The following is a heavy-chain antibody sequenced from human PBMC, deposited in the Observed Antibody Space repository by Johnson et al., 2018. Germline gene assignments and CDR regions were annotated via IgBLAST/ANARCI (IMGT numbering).Heavy chain of an antibody. D-gene: IGHD2-2*01. J-gene: IGHJ6*02. CDR1: GFAFSSYS. CDR3: AREDYGSPAGYYYYGMDV. CDR2: ISSTSTYI. Sequence: VQLVESGGGLVKPGGSLRLSCAASGFAFSSYSMNWVRQAPGKGLEWVSYISSTSTYIYYADALEGRFTISSDNSKNSLYLQMNSRRAEDTALYYCAREDYGSPAGYYYYGMDVWGQGTTVTVSS. V-gene: IGHV3-21*01.